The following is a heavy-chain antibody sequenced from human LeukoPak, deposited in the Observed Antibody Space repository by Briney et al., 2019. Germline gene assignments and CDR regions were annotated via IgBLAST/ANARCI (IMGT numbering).Heavy chain of an antibody. Sequence: PSETLSLTCSVSGGSISSIGYFWDWFRQSPGKGLEWIGTIYDSGTKYYSPSLKSRVTISVDTSKNHLSLRLSSVTAADTAVYYCARRVDTTRGYYYFYMDVWGKGTTVTVSS. CDR3: ARRVDTTRGYYYFYMDV. D-gene: IGHD5-18*01. CDR2: IYDSGTK. V-gene: IGHV4-39*02. J-gene: IGHJ6*03. CDR1: GGSISSIGYF.